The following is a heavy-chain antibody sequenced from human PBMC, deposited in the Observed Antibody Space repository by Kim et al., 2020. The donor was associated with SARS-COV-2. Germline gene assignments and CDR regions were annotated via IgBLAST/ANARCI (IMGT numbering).Heavy chain of an antibody. V-gene: IGHV1-46*01. CDR2: INPSGGST. CDR3: ARDFAGSGSYPDHLGNSGSD. J-gene: IGHJ4*02. CDR1: GYTFTSYY. D-gene: IGHD3-10*01. Sequence: ASVKVSCKASGYTFTSYYMHWVRQAPGQGLEWMGIINPSGGSTSYAQKFQGRVTMTRDTSTSTVYMELSSLRSEDTAVYYCARDFAGSGSYPDHLGNSGSDWGQGTLVTVSS.